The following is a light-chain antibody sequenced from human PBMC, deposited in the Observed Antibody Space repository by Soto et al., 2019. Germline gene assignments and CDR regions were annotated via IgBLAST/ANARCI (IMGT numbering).Light chain of an antibody. CDR1: RSNIGAGYD. J-gene: IGLJ1*01. CDR3: QSYDDSLSGSGV. Sequence: QSVLTQPPSVSGAPGQTVTISCTGSRSNIGAGYDIHWYQFLPGTAPKLLLYSFNKRPSGIPDRFSGSKSGTSASLAITGLQPEDEEDYYCQSYDDSLSGSGVFGTGTKLTVL. V-gene: IGLV1-40*01. CDR2: SFN.